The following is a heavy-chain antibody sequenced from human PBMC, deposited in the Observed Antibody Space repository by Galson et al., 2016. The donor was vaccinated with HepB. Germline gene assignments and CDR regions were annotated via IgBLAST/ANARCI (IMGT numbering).Heavy chain of an antibody. CDR3: ARASGYCSYSNCKGDAFDL. CDR2: IKQDGTEK. J-gene: IGHJ3*01. CDR1: GFTFSSNW. Sequence: SLRLSCAASGFTFSSNWMSWVRQAPGKGLEWVANIKQDGTEKYYVDSVKGRFTISRDNAKNTVYLQMNSLRAEDTAVYFCARASGYCSYSNCKGDAFDLWGQGTMVTVSS. D-gene: IGHD2-15*01. V-gene: IGHV3-7*04.